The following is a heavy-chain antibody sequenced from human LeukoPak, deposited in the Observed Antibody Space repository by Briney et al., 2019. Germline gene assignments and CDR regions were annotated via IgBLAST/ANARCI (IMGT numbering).Heavy chain of an antibody. CDR2: INGNGGST. D-gene: IGHD1-26*01. Sequence: GGSLRLYCAASGFTFSDYALDWVRQPPGEGLEWVSAINGNGGSTYYGDSVKGRFTISRDNSKNTLYLQMSSLRPEDTAVYYCARWAGQSGTYRVLDYWGQGTLVTVSS. CDR3: ARWAGQSGTYRVLDY. V-gene: IGHV3-23*01. J-gene: IGHJ4*02. CDR1: GFTFSDYA.